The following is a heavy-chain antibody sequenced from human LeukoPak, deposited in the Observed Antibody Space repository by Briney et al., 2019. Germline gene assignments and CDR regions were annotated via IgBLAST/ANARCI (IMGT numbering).Heavy chain of an antibody. CDR2: ISAYNGNT. Sequence: ASVKVSCKASGYTFTSYGISWVRQAPGQGLEWMGWISAYNGNTNYAQKLQGRVTMTTDTSTSTAYMELRSLRSDDTAVYYCGRELKGDYCSSTSCYTGNWFDPWGQGTLVTVSS. CDR1: GYTFTSYG. V-gene: IGHV1-18*01. D-gene: IGHD2-2*02. J-gene: IGHJ5*02. CDR3: GRELKGDYCSSTSCYTGNWFDP.